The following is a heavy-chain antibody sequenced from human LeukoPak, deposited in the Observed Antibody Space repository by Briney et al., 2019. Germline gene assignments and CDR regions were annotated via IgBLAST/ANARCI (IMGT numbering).Heavy chain of an antibody. V-gene: IGHV3-30-3*01. CDR3: ARYFTVNDAFDI. CDR2: ISYDGSNK. Sequence: PGRSLRLSCAASGFTFSNYAMHWVRQAPGKGLEWGAVISYDGSNKYYADSVKGRFTISRDKSKNTLYLQMNSLRAEDTAVYYCARYFTVNDAFDIWGQGTMVTVSS. D-gene: IGHD4-17*01. J-gene: IGHJ3*02. CDR1: GFTFSNYA.